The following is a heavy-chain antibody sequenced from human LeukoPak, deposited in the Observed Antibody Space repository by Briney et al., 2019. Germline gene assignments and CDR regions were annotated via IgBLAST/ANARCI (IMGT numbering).Heavy chain of an antibody. CDR2: IDYSGGST. CDR1: GFTFSNYA. V-gene: IGHV3-23*01. Sequence: GGSLRLSCAASGFTFSNYAMSWVRQAPGKGLEWVSTIDYSGGSTYYADSVKGRFTISRDNPKNTLYLQMNSLRAEDTAVYFCAKRGVVIRVILVGFHKEAYYFDSWGQGALVTVSS. J-gene: IGHJ4*02. CDR3: AKRGVVIRVILVGFHKEAYYFDS. D-gene: IGHD3-22*01.